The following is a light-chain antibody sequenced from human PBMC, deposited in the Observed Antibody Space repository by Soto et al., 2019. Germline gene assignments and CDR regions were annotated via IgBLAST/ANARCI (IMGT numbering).Light chain of an antibody. CDR2: GAS. J-gene: IGKJ1*01. V-gene: IGKV3-15*01. CDR3: QQYNNWPQRT. CDR1: QSVSSN. Sequence: ENVLTQSPGTLSLSPGERATLSCRASQSVSSNLAWYQQKPGQAPRLLIYGASTRATGIPARFSGSGSGTEFTLTISSLQSEDFAVYYCQQYNNWPQRTFGQGTKVDIK.